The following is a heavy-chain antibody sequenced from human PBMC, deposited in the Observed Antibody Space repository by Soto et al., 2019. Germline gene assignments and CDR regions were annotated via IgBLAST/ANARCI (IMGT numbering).Heavy chain of an antibody. CDR3: ARDRVYYDSSGYYQDYGMDV. CDR1: GFTFSNHW. J-gene: IGHJ6*02. D-gene: IGHD3-22*01. Sequence: EMQLVESGGNLVQPGGSLRLSCAASGFTFSNHWMHWVRQAPGKGLVWVSRVNSDGSGTTYADSVKGRFTISRDNAKNTLYLQMNSLIAEDTALYYCARDRVYYDSSGYYQDYGMDVWGQGTTVTVSS. CDR2: VNSDGSGT. V-gene: IGHV3-74*01.